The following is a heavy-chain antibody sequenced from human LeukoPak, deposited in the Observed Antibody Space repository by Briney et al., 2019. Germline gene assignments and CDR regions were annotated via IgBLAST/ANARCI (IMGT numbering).Heavy chain of an antibody. CDR1: GGSISSYY. CDR3: ARMYSSSAWFDP. V-gene: IGHV4-59*01. Sequence: SETLSLTCTVSGGSISSYYWSWIRQPPGKGQEWIGYIYYSGSTNYNPSLKSRVTISVDTSKNQFSLKLSSVTAADTAVYYCARMYSSSAWFDPWGQGTLVTVSS. D-gene: IGHD6-6*01. CDR2: IYYSGST. J-gene: IGHJ5*02.